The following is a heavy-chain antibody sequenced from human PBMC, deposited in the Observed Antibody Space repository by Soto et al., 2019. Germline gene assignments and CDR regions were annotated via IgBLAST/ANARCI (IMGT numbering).Heavy chain of an antibody. V-gene: IGHV1-46*03. CDR1: GYTFTSYY. CDR3: AAEGIVATIYAY. D-gene: IGHD5-12*01. Sequence: GASVKVSCKASGYTFTSYYMHWVRQAPGQGLEWMGIINPSGGSTSYAQKFQGRVTMTRDTSTSTVYMELSSLRSEDTAVYYCAAEGIVATIYAYWGQGTLVTVSS. CDR2: INPSGGST. J-gene: IGHJ4*02.